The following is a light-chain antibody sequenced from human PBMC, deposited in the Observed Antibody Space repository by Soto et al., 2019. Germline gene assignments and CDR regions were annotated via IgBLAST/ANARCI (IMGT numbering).Light chain of an antibody. CDR3: SSYTSSNTLV. CDR2: DVS. Sequence: QSALTQPASVSGSPGQSITISCTGTSSDVGGYNYVSWYQQYPGKAPKLMIYDVSNRPSEVSNRFSGSKSDNTASLTISGRQAEDEADYYCSSYTSSNTLVFGGGTKLTVL. J-gene: IGLJ2*01. CDR1: SSDVGGYNY. V-gene: IGLV2-14*01.